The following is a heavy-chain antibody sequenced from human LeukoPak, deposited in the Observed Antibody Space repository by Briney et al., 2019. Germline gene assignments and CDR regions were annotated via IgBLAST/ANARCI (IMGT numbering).Heavy chain of an antibody. V-gene: IGHV3-7*01. CDR2: IRPDGSEQ. CDR3: AGRDSARNPWAY. J-gene: IGHJ4*02. D-gene: IGHD4-11*01. CDR1: GFTFTNFW. Sequence: GGSLRLSCAASGFTFTNFWMNWIRRAPGRGLEWVSNIRPDGSEQFYVDSVKGRFTISRDNAKNSVYLQMNSLRADDTAVYYCAGRDSARNPWAYWGQGTLVTVST.